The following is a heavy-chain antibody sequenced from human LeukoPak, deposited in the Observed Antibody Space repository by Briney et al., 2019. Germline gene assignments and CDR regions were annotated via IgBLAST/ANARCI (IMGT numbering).Heavy chain of an antibody. V-gene: IGHV4-61*02. D-gene: IGHD2-15*01. CDR3: ARGEDSDWRCCSGGSCSAYNWFDP. CDR1: GGSISSGSYY. J-gene: IGHJ5*02. CDR2: IYTSGST. Sequence: SETLSLTCTVSGGSISSGSYYWSWIRQPAGKGLEWIGRIYTSGSTNYNPSLKSRVTISVDTSKNQFSLRLSSVTAADTAVYYCARGEDSDWRCCSGGSCSAYNWFDPWGQGTLVTVSS.